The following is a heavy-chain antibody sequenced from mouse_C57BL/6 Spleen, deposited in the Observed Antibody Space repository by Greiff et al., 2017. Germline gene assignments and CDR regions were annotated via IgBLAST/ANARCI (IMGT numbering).Heavy chain of an antibody. CDR1: GFNIKDDY. CDR3: TTRLPFDY. V-gene: IGHV14-4*01. Sequence: EVQGVESGAELVRPGASVKLSCTASGFNIKDDYMHWVKQRPEQGLEWIGWIDPENGDTEYASKFQGKATITADTSSNTAYLQLSRLTSEDTAVYYCTTRLPFDYGGQGTTLTVSS. J-gene: IGHJ2*01. CDR2: IDPENGDT. D-gene: IGHD2-2*01.